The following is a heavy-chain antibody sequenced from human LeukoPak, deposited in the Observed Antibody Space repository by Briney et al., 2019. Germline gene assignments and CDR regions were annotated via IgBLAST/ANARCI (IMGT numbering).Heavy chain of an antibody. Sequence: GGSLRLSCAASGFTFSTYNMNWVRQAPGKGLEWVSHITSSSTNIYYADSVKVRFTISRDNAKNALSLQMNSLRDEDTAVYYCARDRAVPAAMLWAKTNHYYYGMDVWGQGTTVTVSS. CDR1: GFTFSTYN. D-gene: IGHD2-2*01. V-gene: IGHV3-48*02. CDR2: ITSSSTNI. J-gene: IGHJ6*02. CDR3: ARDRAVPAAMLWAKTNHYYYGMDV.